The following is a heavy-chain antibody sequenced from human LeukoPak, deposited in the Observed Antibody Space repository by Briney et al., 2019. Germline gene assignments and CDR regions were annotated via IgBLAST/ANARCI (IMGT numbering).Heavy chain of an antibody. CDR1: GFTFSSYW. CDR2: INSDGSST. Sequence: GGSLRLSCAASGFTFSSYWMHWVRQAPGKGLVWVSRINSDGSSTSYADSVKGRFTISRDNAKNTLYLQMNSLRAEDTAVYYCAHTVQLDRPNWFDPWGQGTLVTVSS. CDR3: AHTVQLDRPNWFDP. D-gene: IGHD1-1*01. V-gene: IGHV3-74*01. J-gene: IGHJ5*02.